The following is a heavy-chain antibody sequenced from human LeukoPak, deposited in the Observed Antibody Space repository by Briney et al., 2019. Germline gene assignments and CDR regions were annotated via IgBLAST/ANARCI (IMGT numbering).Heavy chain of an antibody. D-gene: IGHD2-21*02. Sequence: SETLSLTCSVSGGSISSRNYYWGWIRQPPGKGLEWIGSIYYSGSTYYNPSLKSRVTISVDTSKNQFSLKLSSVTAADTAVYYCARRQYCGGDCYHGGFDYWGQGTLVTVSS. V-gene: IGHV4-39*01. CDR2: IYYSGST. CDR1: GGSISSRNYY. CDR3: ARRQYCGGDCYHGGFDY. J-gene: IGHJ4*02.